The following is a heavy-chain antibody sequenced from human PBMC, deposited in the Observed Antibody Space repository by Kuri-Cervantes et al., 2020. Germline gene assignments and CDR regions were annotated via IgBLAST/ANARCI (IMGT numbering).Heavy chain of an antibody. Sequence: GGSLRLSCAASGFTVSSNYMSWVRQAPGKGLEWVSVIYSGGSTYYADSVEGRFTISRDNSKNTLYLQTNSLRAEDTAVYYCARYSYGYRQLYGMDVWGQGTTVTVSS. CDR2: IYSGGST. J-gene: IGHJ6*02. D-gene: IGHD5-18*01. CDR3: ARYSYGYRQLYGMDV. CDR1: GFTVSSNY. V-gene: IGHV3-66*01.